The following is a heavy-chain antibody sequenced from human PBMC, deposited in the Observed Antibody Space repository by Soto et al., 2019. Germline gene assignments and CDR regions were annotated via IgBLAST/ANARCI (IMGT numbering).Heavy chain of an antibody. D-gene: IGHD2-15*01. CDR3: ARDGYCSGGSCLDGMDV. CDR2: ISSDGSAK. CDR1: GFTLSRYT. J-gene: IGHJ6*02. V-gene: IGHV3-30-3*01. Sequence: GGSLRLSCGVSGFTLSRYTMHWVRQAPGKGLEWVALISSDGSAKYYADSVKGRFTISRDDSLYLQMASLRAEDTAVYYCARDGYCSGGSCLDGMDVWGQGTTVTVSS.